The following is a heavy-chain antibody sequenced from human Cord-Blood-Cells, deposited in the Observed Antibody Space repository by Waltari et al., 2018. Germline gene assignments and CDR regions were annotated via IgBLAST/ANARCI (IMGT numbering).Heavy chain of an antibody. CDR3: ARHLSVSSGSGSYFDY. CDR2: ICPGNSEH. CDR1: GYSFTSYW. V-gene: IGHV5-51*01. D-gene: IGHD3-10*01. J-gene: IGHJ4*02. Sequence: EVQLVQSGAEVKKPGESLKISCKGSGYSFTSYWICWVRQPPCKGLEWMGIICPGNSEHGYSPSFQGQEVIAADRSISSAYLQWSSLKASDTAMYYCARHLSVSSGSGSYFDYWGQGTLVTVSS.